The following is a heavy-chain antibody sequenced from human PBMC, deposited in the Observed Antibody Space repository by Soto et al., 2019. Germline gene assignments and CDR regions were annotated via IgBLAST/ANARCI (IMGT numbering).Heavy chain of an antibody. Sequence: ASVKVSCKASGGTFSSYAISWVRQARGQGLEWMGGIIPIFGTANYAQKFQGRVTITADESTSTAYMELSSLRSEDTAVYYCASFVVRGVIIDHYYYGMDVWGQGTTVTVSS. CDR2: IIPIFGTA. CDR3: ASFVVRGVIIDHYYYGMDV. V-gene: IGHV1-69*13. CDR1: GGTFSSYA. J-gene: IGHJ6*02. D-gene: IGHD3-10*01.